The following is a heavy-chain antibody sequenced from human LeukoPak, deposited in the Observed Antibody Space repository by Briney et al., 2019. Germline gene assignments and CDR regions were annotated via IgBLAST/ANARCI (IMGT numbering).Heavy chain of an antibody. Sequence: SETLSLTCTVSGGSISTYYWTWIRQPPGKGLEWIGYIYYPGNTNYNPSLKSRVAISVHMSKNQFSLKLNSVTAADTAVYYCVRRRAAPGEYFFDYWGQGTLVTVSS. V-gene: IGHV4-59*08. CDR1: GGSISTYY. CDR3: VRRRAAPGEYFFDY. J-gene: IGHJ4*02. CDR2: IYYPGNT. D-gene: IGHD6-13*01.